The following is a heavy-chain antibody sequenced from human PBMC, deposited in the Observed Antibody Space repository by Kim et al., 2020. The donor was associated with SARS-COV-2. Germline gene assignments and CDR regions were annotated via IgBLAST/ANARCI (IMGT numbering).Heavy chain of an antibody. V-gene: IGHV4-39*01. J-gene: IGHJ4*01. CDR2: IYYSGST. CDR3: ARHDRGVMWGGGIY. D-gene: IGHD3-10*01. Sequence: SETLSLTCTLSGGSISSSSYYWGWIRQPPGKGLEWIGSIYYSGSTYYNPSLKSRVTISVDTSKNQFSLKLSSVTAADTAVYYCARHDRGVMWGGGIYWG. CDR1: GGSISSSSYY.